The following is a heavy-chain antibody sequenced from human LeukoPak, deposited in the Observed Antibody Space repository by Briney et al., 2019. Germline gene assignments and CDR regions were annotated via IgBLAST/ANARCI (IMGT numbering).Heavy chain of an antibody. CDR3: ARDRALEWLDQHGWFDP. Sequence: GASVKVSCKASGYTSTSYGISWVRQAPGQGLEWMGWISAYNGNTNYAQKLQGRVTMTTDTSTSTAYMELRSLRSDDTAVYCCARDRALEWLDQHGWFDPWGQGTLVTVSS. CDR2: ISAYNGNT. CDR1: GYTSTSYG. V-gene: IGHV1-18*01. D-gene: IGHD6-19*01. J-gene: IGHJ5*02.